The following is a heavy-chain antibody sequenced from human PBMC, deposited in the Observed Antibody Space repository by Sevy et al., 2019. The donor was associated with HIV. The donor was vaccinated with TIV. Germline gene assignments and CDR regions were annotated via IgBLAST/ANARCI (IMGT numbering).Heavy chain of an antibody. Sequence: GGSLRLSCAASGFTFSKYSMSWVRQPPGKGLEWVSTLSFGCGEINYADSVKGRFTISRDNSKSSVDLQMNNLRPEDTAVYYCAREWCTKRHDYWGQGTLVTVSS. V-gene: IGHV3-23*01. CDR2: LSFGCGEI. D-gene: IGHD2-8*01. J-gene: IGHJ4*02. CDR1: GFTFSKYS. CDR3: AREWCTKRHDY.